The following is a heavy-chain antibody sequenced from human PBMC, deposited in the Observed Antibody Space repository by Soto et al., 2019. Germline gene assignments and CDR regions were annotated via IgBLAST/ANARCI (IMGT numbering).Heavy chain of an antibody. J-gene: IGHJ6*02. Sequence: QVQLVQSGAEVKKPGSSVKVSSKASGGTFSSYAISWVRQAPGQGLEWMGGIIPISGTANYAQKFQGRVTITADESTSTVYMGLSSLRSEDTAVYFCARSQGSSTSLEIYYYYYYGMDVWGQGTTVTVSS. CDR3: ARSQGSSTSLEIYYYYYYGMDV. CDR2: IIPISGTA. CDR1: GGTFSSYA. D-gene: IGHD2-2*01. V-gene: IGHV1-69*01.